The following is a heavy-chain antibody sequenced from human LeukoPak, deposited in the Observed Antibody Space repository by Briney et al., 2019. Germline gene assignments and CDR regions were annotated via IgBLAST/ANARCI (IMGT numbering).Heavy chain of an antibody. CDR3: AKDRGYSGFDAFDI. D-gene: IGHD5-12*01. V-gene: IGHV3-23*01. CDR1: GFTFSSYA. CDR2: ISGSGGST. Sequence: GGSLRLSCAASGFTFSSYAMSWVRQAPGKGLEWVSAISGSGGSTYHADSVRGRFTISRDNSKNTLYLQMNSLRAEDTAVYYRAKDRGYSGFDAFDIWGQGTMVTVSS. J-gene: IGHJ3*02.